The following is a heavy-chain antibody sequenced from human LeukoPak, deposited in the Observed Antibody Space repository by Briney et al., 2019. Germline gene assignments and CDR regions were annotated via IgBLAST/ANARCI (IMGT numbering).Heavy chain of an antibody. CDR3: ARDSPESRDGYNYFDY. CDR2: INPNSGGT. D-gene: IGHD5-24*01. V-gene: IGHV1-2*02. Sequence: GASVKVSCKASGYSFTGHFLHWVRQAPGQGLEWMAWINPNSGGTNYAQKFQGRVTMTRDTSINTAYMELSRLRSDDAAVYYCARDSPESRDGYNYFDYWGQGTLVTVSS. CDR1: GYSFTGHF. J-gene: IGHJ4*02.